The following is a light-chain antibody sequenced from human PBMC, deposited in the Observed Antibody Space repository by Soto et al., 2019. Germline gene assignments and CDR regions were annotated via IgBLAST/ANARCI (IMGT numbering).Light chain of an antibody. CDR2: AAS. V-gene: IGKV1-39*01. CDR3: QQTYITPPWT. Sequence: DIQMTQSPSSLSAYVGDRVTITCRASQSISRFLNWYQQKSGKPPQLLIYAASSLQSGVPSRFSGSGSGTDFTLTISSLQPEDFATYYCQQTYITPPWTFGQGSKVEIK. J-gene: IGKJ1*01. CDR1: QSISRF.